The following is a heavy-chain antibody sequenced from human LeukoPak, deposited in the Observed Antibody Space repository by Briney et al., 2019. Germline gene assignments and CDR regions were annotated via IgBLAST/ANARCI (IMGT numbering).Heavy chain of an antibody. J-gene: IGHJ4*02. D-gene: IGHD3-10*01. V-gene: IGHV3-7*04. CDR1: GVMYPSYW. Sequence: QPGGSLRLSCTASGVMYPSYWVTWVRQAPGKGLEWVANIKQDGSEKYYVDSVKGRFTISRDNAKNSVYLQMNSLRAEDTAVYYCARRPHFGFLDSWGQGTLVTVSS. CDR3: ARRPHFGFLDS. CDR2: IKQDGSEK.